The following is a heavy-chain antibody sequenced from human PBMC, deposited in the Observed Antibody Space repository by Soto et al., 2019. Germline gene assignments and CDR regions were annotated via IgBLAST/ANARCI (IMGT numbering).Heavy chain of an antibody. Sequence: PSELMSHPCTVSGGYISSRGWSCSRIHHHTGKGLEWIAYIYYSASTYYNPSLKSRVTISVDTSKTQFSLKLSSVTAADPAVYYSARSPGASVTAFDYCGQGTLVSVSS. V-gene: IGHV4-31*03. CDR3: ARSPGASVTAFDY. CDR2: IYYSAST. J-gene: IGHJ4*02. D-gene: IGHD2-21*02. CDR1: GGYISSRGWS.